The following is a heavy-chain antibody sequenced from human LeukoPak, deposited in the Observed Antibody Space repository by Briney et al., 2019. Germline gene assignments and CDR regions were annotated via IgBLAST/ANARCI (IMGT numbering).Heavy chain of an antibody. Sequence: PSETLSLTCTVSGGSISSYYWSWIRQPPGKGLEWIGYIYYSGSTNYNPSLKSRVTISVDTSKNQFSLKLSSVTAADTAVYYCARGGTMVRGVIPYYFDYWGQGTLVTVSS. CDR2: IYYSGST. CDR1: GGSISSYY. V-gene: IGHV4-59*01. D-gene: IGHD3-10*01. CDR3: ARGGTMVRGVIPYYFDY. J-gene: IGHJ4*02.